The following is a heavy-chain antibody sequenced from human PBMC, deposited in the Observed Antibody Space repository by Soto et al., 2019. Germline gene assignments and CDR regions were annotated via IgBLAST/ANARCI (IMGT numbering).Heavy chain of an antibody. CDR1: GGSISSGGYY. V-gene: IGHV4-31*03. CDR3: ARXSVVVPAAPLWFDP. D-gene: IGHD2-2*01. Sequence: SETLSLTCTVSGGSISSGGYYWSWIRQHPGKGLEWIGYIYYSGSTYYNPSLKSRVTISVDTSKNQFSLKLSSVTAADTAVYYCARXSVVVPAAPLWFDPWGQGTLVTVSS. CDR2: IYYSGST. J-gene: IGHJ5*02.